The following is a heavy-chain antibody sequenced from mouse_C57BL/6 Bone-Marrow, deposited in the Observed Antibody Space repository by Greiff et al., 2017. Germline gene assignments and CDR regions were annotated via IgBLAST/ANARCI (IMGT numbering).Heavy chain of an antibody. V-gene: IGHV1-77*01. CDR2: FGPGSGST. J-gene: IGHJ1*03. CDR3: AISYYYGSRYFDV. Sequence: QVQLQQSGAELVKPGASVKISCKASGYTFTDYYINWMKQKPGQGLEWIGKFGPGSGSTYYNEKFKGKATLTAEKSSSTAYMQLSSLTSEDSAVYYCAISYYYGSRYFDVWGTGTTVTVSS. D-gene: IGHD1-1*01. CDR1: GYTFTDYY.